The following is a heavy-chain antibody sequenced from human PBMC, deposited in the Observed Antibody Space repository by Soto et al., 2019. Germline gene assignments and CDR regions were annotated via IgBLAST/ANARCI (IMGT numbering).Heavy chain of an antibody. CDR3: AKDRMSTTGTYFDY. V-gene: IGHV3-23*01. Sequence: EVQLLESGGGLVQPGGSLRLSCAASGFTFSSYAMSWVRQVPGKGLERVSGISGSGGNTYYADSVKGRFSISRDNSQNTRYRQMNSLRVDDTAVYYCAKDRMSTTGTYFDYWGQGTLVTVSS. CDR2: ISGSGGNT. D-gene: IGHD4-17*01. J-gene: IGHJ4*02. CDR1: GFTFSSYA.